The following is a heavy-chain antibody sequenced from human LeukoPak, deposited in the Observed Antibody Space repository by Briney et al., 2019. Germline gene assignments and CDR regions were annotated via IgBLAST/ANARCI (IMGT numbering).Heavy chain of an antibody. J-gene: IGHJ6*02. Sequence: GESLKISCKGSGYTFTSYWIGWVRQVPGKGLEWMGIIYPGDSDTRYSPSFQGQVTISADRSISTAYLQWSSLEASDTAMYYCARPAGNTNYFYYYGLDVWGQGTTVSVSS. CDR3: ARPAGNTNYFYYYGLDV. D-gene: IGHD6-19*01. CDR1: GYTFTSYW. CDR2: IYPGDSDT. V-gene: IGHV5-51*01.